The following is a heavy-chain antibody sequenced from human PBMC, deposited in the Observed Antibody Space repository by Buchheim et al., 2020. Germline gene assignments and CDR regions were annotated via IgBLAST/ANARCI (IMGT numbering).Heavy chain of an antibody. Sequence: QAQLQESGPGLVKPSQTLSLTCTVSGDSITSDDYYWTWIRQPAGKGLEWIGRIYINGRTSYSPSLKSRVTISLDTSKNQFPLKLSSMTAADTAVYYCARDRTGLGWFDPWGQGTL. CDR1: GDSITSDDYY. V-gene: IGHV4-61*02. J-gene: IGHJ5*02. D-gene: IGHD3/OR15-3a*01. CDR3: ARDRTGLGWFDP. CDR2: IYINGRT.